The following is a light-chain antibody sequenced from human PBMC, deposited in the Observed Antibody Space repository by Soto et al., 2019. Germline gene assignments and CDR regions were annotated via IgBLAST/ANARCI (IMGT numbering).Light chain of an antibody. CDR2: DVS. V-gene: IGLV2-14*01. Sequence: LTQPASVSGSPGQSITISCTGTSSDVGGYNYVSWYQQHPGKAPKLMIYDVSNRPSGVSNRFSGSKSGNTASLTISGLQAEDDADYYCSSYTSSSTSYVFGTGTKVTV. CDR3: SSYTSSSTSYV. J-gene: IGLJ1*01. CDR1: SSDVGGYNY.